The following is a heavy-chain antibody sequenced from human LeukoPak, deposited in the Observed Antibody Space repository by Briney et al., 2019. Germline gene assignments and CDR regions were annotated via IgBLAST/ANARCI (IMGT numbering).Heavy chain of an antibody. J-gene: IGHJ1*01. CDR2: IKSDGST. D-gene: IGHD3-22*01. CDR1: GLTFSSYW. Sequence: GRSLRLSCAASGLTFSSYWMHWVRQAPGKGLGWVSRIKSDGSTNYADSVKGRFTISRDNAKNTVSLQMNSLRDEDTGVYYCARAPSEIGGYYPEYFRHWGQGTLVTVSS. V-gene: IGHV3-74*01. CDR3: ARAPSEIGGYYPEYFRH.